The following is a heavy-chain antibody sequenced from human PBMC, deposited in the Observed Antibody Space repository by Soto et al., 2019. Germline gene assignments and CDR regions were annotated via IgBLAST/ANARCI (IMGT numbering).Heavy chain of an antibody. J-gene: IGHJ6*02. CDR2: ISASSRTL. CDR1: GLTLRSYG. V-gene: IGHV3-48*01. CDR3: ARSYYDSSASYASYGMDV. D-gene: IGHD3-22*01. Sequence: RHPYTASGLTLRSYGMNRVRKDPGKGLEWISHISASSRTLFYADSVKGRFTISRDNAKNSLYLQLNSLRAEDTAVYYCARSYYDSSASYASYGMDVWGQGTTVTVSS.